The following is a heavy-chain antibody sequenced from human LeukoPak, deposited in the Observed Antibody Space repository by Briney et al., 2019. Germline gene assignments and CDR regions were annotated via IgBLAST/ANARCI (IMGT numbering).Heavy chain of an antibody. CDR1: GFTFSDYY. D-gene: IGHD2-21*02. Sequence: SGGSLRLSCAASGFTFSDYYMSWIRQAPGKGLEWVSYISSSGSTIYYADSVKGRFTISRDNAKNSLYLQMNSLRAEDTAVYYCARVAYCGGDCHCSDYWGQGTLVTVSS. J-gene: IGHJ4*02. CDR3: ARVAYCGGDCHCSDY. V-gene: IGHV3-11*01. CDR2: ISSSGSTI.